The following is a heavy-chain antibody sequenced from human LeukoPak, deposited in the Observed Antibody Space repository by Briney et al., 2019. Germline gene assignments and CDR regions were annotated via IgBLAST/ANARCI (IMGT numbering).Heavy chain of an antibody. V-gene: IGHV1-69*13. D-gene: IGHD3-3*01. Sequence: SVKVSCKASGGTFSSYAISWVRQAPGQGLEWMGGIIPIFGTANYAQKFQGRVTITADESTSTAYTELSSLRSEDTAVYYCARATRTIFGVKSAPHYYYYYGMDVWGQGTTVTVSS. J-gene: IGHJ6*02. CDR1: GGTFSSYA. CDR3: ARATRTIFGVKSAPHYYYYYGMDV. CDR2: IIPIFGTA.